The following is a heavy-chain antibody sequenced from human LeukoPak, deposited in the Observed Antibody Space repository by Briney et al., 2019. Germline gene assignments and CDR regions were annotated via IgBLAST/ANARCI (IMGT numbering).Heavy chain of an antibody. Sequence: ASVKVSCKSSGYTFSSYEINWVRQAAGQGLEWMGWINPNSSKTDHAQKFQGRVTITRDTSISTAYLELSSLRSEDTAVYYCARDRGITLFGVVIGYYMDVWGMGTTVTVSS. D-gene: IGHD3-3*01. J-gene: IGHJ6*03. V-gene: IGHV1-8*03. CDR2: INPNSSKT. CDR3: ARDRGITLFGVVIGYYMDV. CDR1: GYTFSSYE.